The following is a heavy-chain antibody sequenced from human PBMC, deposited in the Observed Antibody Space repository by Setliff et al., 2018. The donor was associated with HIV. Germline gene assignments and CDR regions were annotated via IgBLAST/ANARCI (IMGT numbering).Heavy chain of an antibody. CDR3: ARGAYIKMNYCFDY. CDR1: GYSISRGYY. J-gene: IGHJ4*02. Sequence: PSETLSLTCAVSGYSISRGYYWGWIRQTPGKGLAWIGNIYNSGTNYYDPSLKSRLTIMADTSKSQFSLKLTSVTAADTAVYYCARGAYIKMNYCFDYWGRGTLVTVSS. V-gene: IGHV4-38-2*01. CDR2: IYNSGTN. D-gene: IGHD3-16*01.